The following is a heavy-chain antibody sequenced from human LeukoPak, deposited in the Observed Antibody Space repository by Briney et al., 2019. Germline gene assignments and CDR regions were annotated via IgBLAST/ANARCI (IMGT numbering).Heavy chain of an antibody. Sequence: SETLSLTCTVSGSSISSGYYWGWIRQPPGKGLEWIGSIYHSGSTYYNPSLKSRVTISVDTSKNQFSLKLSSVTAADTAVYYCAREHFDWLSVSKINCFDPWGQGTLVTVSS. V-gene: IGHV4-38-2*02. CDR3: AREHFDWLSVSKINCFDP. CDR2: IYHSGST. D-gene: IGHD3-9*01. J-gene: IGHJ5*02. CDR1: GSSISSGYY.